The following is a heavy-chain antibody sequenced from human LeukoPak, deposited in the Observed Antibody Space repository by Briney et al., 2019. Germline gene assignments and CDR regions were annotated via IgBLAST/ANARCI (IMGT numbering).Heavy chain of an antibody. CDR3: ARGGLQWLPSTNWFDP. J-gene: IGHJ5*02. V-gene: IGHV4-34*01. Sequence: SETLSLTCAVYGGSFSGYYWSWIRQPPGKGLEWIGEINHSGGTNYNPSLKRRVTISVDTSKDQFSLKLSSVTAADTAVYYCARGGLQWLPSTNWFDPWGQGTLVTVSS. D-gene: IGHD5-12*01. CDR2: INHSGGT. CDR1: GGSFSGYY.